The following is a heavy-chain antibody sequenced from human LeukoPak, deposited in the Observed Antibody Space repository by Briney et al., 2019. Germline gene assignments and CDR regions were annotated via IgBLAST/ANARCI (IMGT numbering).Heavy chain of an antibody. V-gene: IGHV4-34*01. D-gene: IGHD3-10*01. CDR2: INHSGST. CDR1: GGSFSGYY. J-gene: IGHJ4*02. CDR3: ARGLRYYGSGSYYNGGGYFDY. Sequence: SETLSLTSAVYGGSFSGYYWSWIRQPPGKGLEWIGEINHSGSTNYNPSLKSRVTISVDTSKNQFSLKLSSVTAADTAVYYCARGLRYYGSGSYYNGGGYFDYWGQGTLVTVSS.